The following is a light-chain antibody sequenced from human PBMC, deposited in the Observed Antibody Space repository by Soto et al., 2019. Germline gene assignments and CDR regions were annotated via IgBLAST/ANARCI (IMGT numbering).Light chain of an antibody. V-gene: IGKV3-20*01. Sequence: EIVLTQSPGTLSLSPGERATLSCRASQSVSSSYLAWYQQKPGQAPRLLIYGASSRATGIQDRFSGSGSGTDFTLTSSRLEPEDFPVYYCQQYGSAPRTFGQGTKVEIK. J-gene: IGKJ1*01. CDR2: GAS. CDR1: QSVSSSY. CDR3: QQYGSAPRT.